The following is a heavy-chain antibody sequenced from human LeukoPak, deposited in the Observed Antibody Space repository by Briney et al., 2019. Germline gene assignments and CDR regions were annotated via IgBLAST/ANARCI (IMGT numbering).Heavy chain of an antibody. CDR2: ISYTGST. D-gene: IGHD6-19*01. CDR1: GGSVSSSNYY. Sequence: SETLSLTCTVSGGSVSSSNYYWGWIRQPPGKGLESVGSISYTGSTYYNPSLKSRVTISLDTSKNQFSLKLSSVTAVDTAVYYCARAVAGFFDYWGQGTLVTVSS. V-gene: IGHV4-39*07. J-gene: IGHJ4*02. CDR3: ARAVAGFFDY.